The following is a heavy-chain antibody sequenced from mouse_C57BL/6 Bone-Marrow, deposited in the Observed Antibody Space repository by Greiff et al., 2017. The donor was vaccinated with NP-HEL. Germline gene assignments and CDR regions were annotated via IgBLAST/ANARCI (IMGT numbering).Heavy chain of an antibody. V-gene: IGHV10-1*01. J-gene: IGHJ3*01. D-gene: IGHD4-1*01. CDR1: GFSFNTYA. CDR3: VRHNLTGTGFAY. Sequence: EVQLKESGGGLVQPKGSLKLSCAASGFSFNTYAMNWVRQAPGKGLEWVARIRSKSNNYATYYADSVKDRFTISRDDSESMLYLQMNNLKTEDTAMYYCVRHNLTGTGFAYWGQGTLVTVSA. CDR2: IRSKSNNYAT.